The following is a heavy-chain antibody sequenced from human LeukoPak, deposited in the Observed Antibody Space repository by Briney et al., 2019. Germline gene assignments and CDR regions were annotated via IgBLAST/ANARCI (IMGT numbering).Heavy chain of an antibody. Sequence: SETLSLTCTVSGGSISSSSYYWGWIRQPPGKGLEWIGSIYYSGSTHYNPSLKSRVTISVDTSKNQFSLKLSSVTAADTAVYYCARVSYYGSGSYYNRRDAFDIWGQGTMVTVSS. J-gene: IGHJ3*02. D-gene: IGHD3-10*01. CDR1: GGSISSSSYY. CDR2: IYYSGST. V-gene: IGHV4-39*07. CDR3: ARVSYYGSGSYYNRRDAFDI.